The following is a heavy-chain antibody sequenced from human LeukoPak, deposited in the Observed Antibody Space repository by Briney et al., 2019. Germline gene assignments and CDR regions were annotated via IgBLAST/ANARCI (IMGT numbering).Heavy chain of an antibody. V-gene: IGHV4-39*01. CDR1: GGSISSSSYY. Sequence: SETLSLTCTVSGGSISSSSYYWGWIRQPPGKGLEWIGSIYYSGSTYYNPSLKSRVTISVDTSKNQFSLKLSSVTAADTAVYCCARHRRVLRFLEWLPRNWFDPWGQGTLVTVSS. CDR2: IYYSGST. D-gene: IGHD3-3*01. CDR3: ARHRRVLRFLEWLPRNWFDP. J-gene: IGHJ5*02.